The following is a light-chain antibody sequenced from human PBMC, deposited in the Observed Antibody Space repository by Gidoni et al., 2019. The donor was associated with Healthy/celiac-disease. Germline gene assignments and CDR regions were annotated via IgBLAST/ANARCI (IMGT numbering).Light chain of an antibody. CDR2: AAS. CDR3: QQSYSTPRG. V-gene: IGKV1-39*01. J-gene: IGKJ2*03. Sequence: DIQMTQSPSSLSASVGDRVTITCRASQSISSYLNWYQQKPGKAPKLLIYAASSLQSGVPSRFSGSGSGTDFTRTISSLQPEDFATYYCQQSYSTPRGFGQGTKLEIK. CDR1: QSISSY.